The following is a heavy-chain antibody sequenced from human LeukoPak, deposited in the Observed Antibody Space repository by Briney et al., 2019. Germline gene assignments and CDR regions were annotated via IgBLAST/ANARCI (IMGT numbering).Heavy chain of an antibody. J-gene: IGHJ4*02. V-gene: IGHV3-48*03. CDR2: ISSSGSTI. CDR1: GFTFSSYE. Sequence: PGGSLRLSCAAFGFTFSSYEMNWVRQAPGKGLEWVSYISSSGSTICYADSVKGRFTISRDNAKNSLYLQMNRLRAEDTAVYYCARGGSYYCLDYWGQGTLVTVSS. CDR3: ARGGSYYCLDY. D-gene: IGHD1-26*01.